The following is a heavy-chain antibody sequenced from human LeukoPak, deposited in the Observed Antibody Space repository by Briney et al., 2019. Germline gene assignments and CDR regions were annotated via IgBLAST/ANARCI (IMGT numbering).Heavy chain of an antibody. Sequence: GGSLRLSCAASGFTFRSHDIHWVRQAPGKGLEWVTVISGDGSRKNYVDSVEGRFTISRDNSKSTLYLQMNSLRADDSAVYYCATKVIDDFDYWGQGTLVTVPS. CDR2: ISGDGSRK. CDR3: ATKVIDDFDY. CDR1: GFTFRSHD. J-gene: IGHJ4*02. V-gene: IGHV3-30*03. D-gene: IGHD2/OR15-2a*01.